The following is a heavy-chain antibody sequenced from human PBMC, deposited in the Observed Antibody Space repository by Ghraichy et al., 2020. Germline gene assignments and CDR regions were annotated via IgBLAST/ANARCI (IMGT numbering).Heavy chain of an antibody. CDR3: ATRIVSCSGGSCYY. V-gene: IGHV4-61*01. CDR2: IYYSGST. D-gene: IGHD2-15*01. CDR1: GDSVSSGSYY. J-gene: IGHJ4*02. Sequence: SETLSLTCTVSGDSVSSGSYYWSWIRQPPGKGLEWIGYIYYSGSTNYNPSLKSRVTISVDTSKNQFSLKLSSVTAADTAVYYCATRIVSCSGGSCYYWGQGTLVTVSS.